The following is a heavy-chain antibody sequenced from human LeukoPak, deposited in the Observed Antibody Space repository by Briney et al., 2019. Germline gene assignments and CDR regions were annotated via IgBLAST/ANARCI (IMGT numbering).Heavy chain of an antibody. V-gene: IGHV3-53*01. CDR2: IYTGGST. CDR3: VKAQLQGAFDI. CDR1: GFTVSNSY. D-gene: IGHD5-24*01. Sequence: GGSLRLSCAASGFTVSNSYMSWVRQAPGKGLEFASIIYTGGSTHYVDSVKGRFSISRDNSKNTLYPQMNSLRVEDTAVYYCVKAQLQGAFDIWGQGTMVTVS. J-gene: IGHJ3*02.